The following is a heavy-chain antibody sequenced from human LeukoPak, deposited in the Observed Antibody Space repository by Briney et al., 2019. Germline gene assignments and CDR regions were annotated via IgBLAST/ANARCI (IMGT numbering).Heavy chain of an antibody. CDR1: GGSISSYY. Sequence: SETLSLTCTVSGGSISSYYWSWIRQPPGKRLEWIGYIYYSGSTNYSPSLKSRVTISVDTSKNQFSLKLSSVTAADPAVYYCASMASYCSGGSCTDYWGQGTLVSVSS. CDR2: IYYSGST. J-gene: IGHJ4*02. V-gene: IGHV4-59*01. CDR3: ASMASYCSGGSCTDY. D-gene: IGHD2-15*01.